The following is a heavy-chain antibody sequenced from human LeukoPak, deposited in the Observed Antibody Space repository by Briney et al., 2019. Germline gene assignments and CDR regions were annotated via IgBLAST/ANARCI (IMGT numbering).Heavy chain of an antibody. CDR3: ARAISGGILHFDY. CDR1: GGSISSSNW. J-gene: IGHJ4*02. CDR2: IYHSGST. Sequence: SGTLSLTCAVSGGSISSSNWWSWVRQPPGKGLEWIGEIYHSGSTNYNPSLKSRVTISVDKSKNQYSLKLSSVTAADTAVYYCARAISGGILHFDYWGQGTLVTVSS. V-gene: IGHV4-4*02. D-gene: IGHD1-26*01.